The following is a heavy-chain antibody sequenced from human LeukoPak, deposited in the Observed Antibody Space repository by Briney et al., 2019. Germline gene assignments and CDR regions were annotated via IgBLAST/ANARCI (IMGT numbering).Heavy chain of an antibody. J-gene: IGHJ6*03. CDR3: AREHPAPEDHHYMDV. CDR2: INPNSGGT. CDR1: GYTFTGYY. D-gene: IGHD2-2*01. V-gene: IGHV1-2*02. Sequence: ASVKVSCKASGYTFTGYYLHWVRQAPAQGLEWMGCINPNSGGTNYAQKFQGRVTMTRDTSISTAYMELSRLRSDDTAVYYCAREHPAPEDHHYMDVWGKGTTVTVSS.